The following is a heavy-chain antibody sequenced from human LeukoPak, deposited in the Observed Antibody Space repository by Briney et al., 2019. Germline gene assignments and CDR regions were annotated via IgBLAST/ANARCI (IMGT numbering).Heavy chain of an antibody. J-gene: IGHJ3*02. V-gene: IGHV1-2*02. Sequence: ASVNVSCKASGYTFTGYYMHWVRQAPGQGLEWMGWINPNSGGTNYAQKFQGRVTMTRDTSISTAYMELSRLRSDDTAVYYCARALFYGDYVFAFDIWGQGTMVTVSS. CDR1: GYTFTGYY. CDR2: INPNSGGT. D-gene: IGHD4-17*01. CDR3: ARALFYGDYVFAFDI.